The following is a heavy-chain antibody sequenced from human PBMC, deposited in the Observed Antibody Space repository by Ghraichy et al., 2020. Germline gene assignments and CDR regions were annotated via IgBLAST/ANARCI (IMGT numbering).Heavy chain of an antibody. J-gene: IGHJ6*03. Sequence: ASVKVSCKASGYTFTGYYMHWVRQAPGQGLEWMGWINPNSGGTNYAQKFQGWVTMTRDTSISTAYMELSRLRSDDTAVYYCARGGGSYYYYYMDVWGKGTTVTVSS. CDR2: INPNSGGT. CDR3: ARGGGSYYYYYMDV. V-gene: IGHV1-2*04. CDR1: GYTFTGYY. D-gene: IGHD3-16*01.